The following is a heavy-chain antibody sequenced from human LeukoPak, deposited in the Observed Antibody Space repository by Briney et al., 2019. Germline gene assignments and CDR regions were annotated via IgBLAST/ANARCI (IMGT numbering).Heavy chain of an antibody. V-gene: IGHV3-30-3*01. CDR3: ARGSIAAADYDN. J-gene: IGHJ4*02. CDR2: ISYDGSNK. D-gene: IGHD6-13*01. CDR1: GFTFSSYA. Sequence: GRSLRLSCAASGFTFSSYAMHWVRQAPGKGLEWVAVISYDGSNKYYADSVKGRFTISRDNSKNTLYLQMNGLRAEDTAVYYCARGSIAAADYDNWGQGTLVTVSS.